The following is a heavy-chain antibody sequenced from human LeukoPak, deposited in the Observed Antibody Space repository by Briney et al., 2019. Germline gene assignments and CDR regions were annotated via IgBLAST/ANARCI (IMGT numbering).Heavy chain of an antibody. Sequence: GASVKVSCKASGYTFISYGISWVRQAPGRGLEWMGWISAYNGNTNYAQKVQGRVTMTTDTSTSTAYMELRSLRSDDTAVYYCARERITMFRGYFDYWGQGTLVTVSS. V-gene: IGHV1-18*01. CDR1: GYTFISYG. J-gene: IGHJ4*02. CDR3: ARERITMFRGYFDY. D-gene: IGHD3-10*01. CDR2: ISAYNGNT.